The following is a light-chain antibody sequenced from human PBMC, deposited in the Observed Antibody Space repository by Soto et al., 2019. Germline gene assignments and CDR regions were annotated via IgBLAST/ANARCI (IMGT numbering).Light chain of an antibody. CDR3: LLYYGGYV. CDR1: TGAVTSGYY. V-gene: IGLV7-43*01. CDR2: STS. J-gene: IGLJ1*01. Sequence: QAVVTQEPSLTVSPGGTVTLTCASSTGAVTSGYYPNWFQQKPGQPPKPLIYSTSNRHSWTPARFSGSLLGGKAALTLSGVQPEEEAEYYCLLYYGGYVFGTGTKLTVL.